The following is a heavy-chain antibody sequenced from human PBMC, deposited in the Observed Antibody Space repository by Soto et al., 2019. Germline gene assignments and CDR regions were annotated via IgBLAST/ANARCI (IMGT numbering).Heavy chain of an antibody. Sequence: ASVKVSYAASGYTFTGYYMHWVRQAPGQGLEWMGWINPNSGGTNYAQKFQGRVTMTRDTSISTAYMELSRLRSDDTAVYYCARVKRWLQSNYFDYWGQGTLVTVSS. V-gene: IGHV1-2*02. CDR3: ARVKRWLQSNYFDY. CDR1: GYTFTGYY. CDR2: INPNSGGT. D-gene: IGHD5-12*01. J-gene: IGHJ4*02.